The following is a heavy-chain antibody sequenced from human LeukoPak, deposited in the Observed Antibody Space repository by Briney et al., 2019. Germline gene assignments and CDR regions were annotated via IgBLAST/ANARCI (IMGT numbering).Heavy chain of an antibody. Sequence: ASVKVSCKASGYTFTSYYMHWVRQAPGQGLEWMGIINPSGGSTSYAQKFQGRVTMTTDTSTSTAYMELRSLRSDDTAVYYCARDRSSWYYYTDDAFDIWGQGTMVTVSS. CDR2: INPSGGST. V-gene: IGHV1-46*01. CDR3: ARDRSSWYYYTDDAFDI. CDR1: GYTFTSYY. D-gene: IGHD6-13*01. J-gene: IGHJ3*02.